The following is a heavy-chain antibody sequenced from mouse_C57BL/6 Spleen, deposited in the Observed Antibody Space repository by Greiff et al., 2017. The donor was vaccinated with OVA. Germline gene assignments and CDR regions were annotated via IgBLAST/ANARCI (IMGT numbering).Heavy chain of an antibody. V-gene: IGHV1-55*01. D-gene: IGHD2-4*01. CDR2: IYPGSGST. CDR1: GYTFTSYW. CDR3: ARERELRRGYYAMDY. Sequence: VQLQQPGAELVKPGASVKMSCKASGYTFTSYWITWVKQRPGQGLEWIGDIYPGSGSTNYNEKFKSKATLTVDTSSSTAYMQLSSLTSEGSAVYYCARERELRRGYYAMDYWGQGTSVTVSS. J-gene: IGHJ4*01.